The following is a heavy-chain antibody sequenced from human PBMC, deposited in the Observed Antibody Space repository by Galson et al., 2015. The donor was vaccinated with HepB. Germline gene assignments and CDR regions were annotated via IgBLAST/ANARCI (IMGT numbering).Heavy chain of an antibody. CDR3: ARSAYCSSTSCYRSYYYYYGMDV. V-gene: IGHV1-18*04. CDR1: GYTFTSYG. J-gene: IGHJ6*02. Sequence: SVKVSCKASGYTFTSYGISWVRQAPGQGLEWMGWISAYNGNTNYAQKFQGRVTITADESTSTAYMELSSLRSEDTAVYYCARSAYCSSTSCYRSYYYYYGMDVWGQGTTVTVSS. D-gene: IGHD2-2*01. CDR2: ISAYNGNT.